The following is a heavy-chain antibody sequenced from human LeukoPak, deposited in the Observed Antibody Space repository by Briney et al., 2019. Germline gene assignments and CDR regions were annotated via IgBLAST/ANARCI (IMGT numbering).Heavy chain of an antibody. CDR2: ISSSGSTI. J-gene: IGHJ4*02. CDR3: ARWIGYDSSGYYYVFDY. Sequence: VGSLRLSCAASGFTFSSYEMNWVRQAPGKGLEWVSYISSSGSTIYYADSVKGRFPISRDNAKNSLYLQMNSLRAEDTAVYYCARWIGYDSSGYYYVFDYWGQGTLVTVSS. V-gene: IGHV3-48*03. CDR1: GFTFSSYE. D-gene: IGHD3-22*01.